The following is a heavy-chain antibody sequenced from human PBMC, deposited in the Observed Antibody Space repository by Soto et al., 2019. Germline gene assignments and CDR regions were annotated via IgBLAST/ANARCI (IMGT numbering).Heavy chain of an antibody. CDR2: IIPIFGTA. D-gene: IGHD2-2*01. V-gene: IGHV1-69*13. J-gene: IGHJ5*02. CDR3: AVRYCSSTSCSLGGAYNWFDP. Sequence: SVKVSCKASGGTFSSYAISWVRQAPGQGLEWMGGIIPIFGTANYAQKFQGRVTITADESTSTAYMELSGLRSEDTAVYYCAVRYCSSTSCSLGGAYNWFDPWGQGTLVTVSS. CDR1: GGTFSSYA.